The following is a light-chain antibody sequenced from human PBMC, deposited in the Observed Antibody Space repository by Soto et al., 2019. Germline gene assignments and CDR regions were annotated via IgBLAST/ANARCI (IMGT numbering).Light chain of an antibody. CDR3: MQLYYWRPWA. J-gene: IGKJ1*01. CDR2: GVS. Sequence: VSRGEGGSVACRASQSVSRNLAWHQQKPGQAPRLLIYGVSTRATGIAARFSGSGSGPEFALTADNLLCAGAAVYHCMQLYYWRPWAVGQGTKVDIK. CDR1: QSVSRN. V-gene: IGKV3-15*01.